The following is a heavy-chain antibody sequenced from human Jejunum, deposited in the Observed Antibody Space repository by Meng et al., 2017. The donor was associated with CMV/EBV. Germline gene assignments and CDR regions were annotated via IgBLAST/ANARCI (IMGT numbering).Heavy chain of an antibody. D-gene: IGHD2-15*01. CDR3: ASGVGYGRDAFDI. CDR1: GYTFSNYG. Sequence: ASGYTFSNYGITWVRQAPGQGLEWMGWISAYNGNTNYAQKLQGRVTMTTDTSTSTAYMELRSLRSDDTPVYYCASGVGYGRDAFDIWGQGTMVTVSS. V-gene: IGHV1-18*01. CDR2: ISAYNGNT. J-gene: IGHJ3*02.